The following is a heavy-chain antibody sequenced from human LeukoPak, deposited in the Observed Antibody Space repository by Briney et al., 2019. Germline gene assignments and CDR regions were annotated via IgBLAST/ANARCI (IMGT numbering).Heavy chain of an antibody. V-gene: IGHV1-2*02. D-gene: IGHD6-6*01. Sequence: ASVKVSCKTSGYTFSSYYMHWVRQAPGQGLEWMGWIAPNSGGTNYAQKFQGRVTMTRDTSINTAYMELNRLTSDDTAVYYCAREYSSSSGRLYDYWGLGTLVTVSS. CDR3: AREYSSSSGRLYDY. CDR2: IAPNSGGT. CDR1: GYTFSSYY. J-gene: IGHJ4*02.